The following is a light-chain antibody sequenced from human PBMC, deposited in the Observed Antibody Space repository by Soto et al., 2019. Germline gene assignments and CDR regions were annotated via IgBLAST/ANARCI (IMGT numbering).Light chain of an antibody. CDR3: QKYDRAPFT. Sequence: DFQMTQAPSSLSVSVGDRVTITFRASQDIRNYLAWYQQKPGKVPKLLIYAASTLQSGVPSRFSGSGSGTDFTLTINSLQPEDIATYYCQKYDRAPFTFGPGTKVDIK. CDR2: AAS. V-gene: IGKV1-27*01. CDR1: QDIRNY. J-gene: IGKJ3*01.